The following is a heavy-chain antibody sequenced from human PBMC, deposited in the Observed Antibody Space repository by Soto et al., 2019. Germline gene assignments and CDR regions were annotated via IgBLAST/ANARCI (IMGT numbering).Heavy chain of an antibody. CDR3: ARCDIVVVPADSIYYYYGMDV. CDR1: GGSFSGYY. CDR2: INHSGST. J-gene: IGHJ6*02. D-gene: IGHD2-2*01. Sequence: SETLSLTCAVYGGSFSGYYWSWIRQPPGKGLEWIGEINHSGSTNYNPSLKSRVTISVDTSKNQLSLKLSSVTAADTAVYYCARCDIVVVPADSIYYYYGMDVWGQGTTVTVYS. V-gene: IGHV4-34*01.